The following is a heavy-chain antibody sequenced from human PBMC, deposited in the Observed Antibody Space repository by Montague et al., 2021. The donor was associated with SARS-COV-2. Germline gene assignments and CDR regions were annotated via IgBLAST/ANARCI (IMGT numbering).Heavy chain of an antibody. CDR2: ISSSSSYI. D-gene: IGHD3-9*01. V-gene: IGHV3-21*01. CDR3: ARDPYYDILTGYYKD. Sequence: SLRLSCAASGFTFSSYSMNWVRQAPGKGLEWVSSISSSSSYIYYADSVKGRFTISRDNAKNSLYLQMNSLRAEDTAVYYCARDPYYDILTGYYKDWDQGTLVTVSS. J-gene: IGHJ4*02. CDR1: GFTFSSYS.